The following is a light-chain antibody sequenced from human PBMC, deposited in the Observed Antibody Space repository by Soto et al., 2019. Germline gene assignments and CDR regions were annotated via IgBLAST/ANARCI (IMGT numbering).Light chain of an antibody. V-gene: IGLV2-8*01. CDR2: QVN. J-gene: IGLJ1*01. Sequence: QSVLTQPPSASGSPGQSVTISCTGTNSDIGHDDFVSWYQHHPGKAPKLIIYQVNKRPSGVPDRFSGSKSGNTASLTVSGLQAEDEADYYCSSYAGNNNYVFGTGTKLTVL. CDR3: SSYAGNNNYV. CDR1: NSDIGHDDF.